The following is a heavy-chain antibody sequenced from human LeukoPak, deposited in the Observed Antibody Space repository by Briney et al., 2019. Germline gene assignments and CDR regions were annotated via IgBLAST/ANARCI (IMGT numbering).Heavy chain of an antibody. J-gene: IGHJ4*02. D-gene: IGHD5-18*01. Sequence: ASVKVSCKASGYTFTGYYMHWVRQAPGQGLEWMGIINPSGGTTTYAQKFQGRVTMTRDTSTSTVYMDLSSLRYEDTALYYCARSMQLWFPFDYWGQGTLVTVSA. CDR3: ARSMQLWFPFDY. V-gene: IGHV1-46*01. CDR2: INPSGGTT. CDR1: GYTFTGYY.